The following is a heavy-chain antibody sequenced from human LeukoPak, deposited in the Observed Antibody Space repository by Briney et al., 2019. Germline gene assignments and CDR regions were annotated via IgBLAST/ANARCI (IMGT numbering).Heavy chain of an antibody. CDR3: TTEPRD. J-gene: IGHJ1*01. CDR2: IKSKTDGETT. CDR1: GFKFKDAW. V-gene: IGHV3-15*01. Sequence: GGSLRLSCAASGFKFKDAWMSWVRQAPGKGLEWVGRIKSKTDGETTDYAAAVTGRFTIPRDDSKNRLYLQMDSLKTEDTAVYYCTTEPRDWGQGTLVTVSS.